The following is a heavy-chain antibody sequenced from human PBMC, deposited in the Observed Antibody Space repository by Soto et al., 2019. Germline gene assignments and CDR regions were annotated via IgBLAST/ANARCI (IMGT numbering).Heavy chain of an antibody. J-gene: IGHJ4*02. CDR1: GGSFSGYY. V-gene: IGHV4-34*01. CDR2: INHSGST. CDR3: ARGQGYCSGGSCWTYYFDY. Sequence: SETLSLTCAVYGGSFSGYYWSWIRQPPGKGLEWIGEINHSGSTNYNPSLKSRVTISVDTSKNQFSLKLSSVTAADTAVYYCARGQGYCSGGSCWTYYFDYWGQGTLDTVSS. D-gene: IGHD2-15*01.